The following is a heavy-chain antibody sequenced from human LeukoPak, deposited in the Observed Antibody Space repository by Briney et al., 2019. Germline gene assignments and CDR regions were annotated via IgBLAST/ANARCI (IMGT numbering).Heavy chain of an antibody. CDR1: GYSFTSYW. J-gene: IGHJ4*02. Sequence: GESLKISCKASGYSFTSYWIAWVRQMPGKGLEWMGIIWPLDSEVRYSPSFQGQVTISVDKSSSTAYPQWRRLKASDTAVYYCARHGKYSSGSHYFDDWGQRILVTVSS. CDR3: ARHGKYSSGSHYFDD. CDR2: IWPLDSEV. V-gene: IGHV5-51*01. D-gene: IGHD6-19*01.